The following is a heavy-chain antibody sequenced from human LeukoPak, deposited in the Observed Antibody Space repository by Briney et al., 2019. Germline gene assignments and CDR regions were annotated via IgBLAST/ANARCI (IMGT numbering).Heavy chain of an antibody. CDR2: LSGSGRGGST. Sequence: GGSLRLSCAASGFTFSSYAMNWVRQAPGKGLEWVSGLSGSGRGGSTYYAASVKGRFTISRENSKNTLYLQMNSLRAEDTAVYYCAKTTTTVVVNSFDSWGQGTLVTVSS. J-gene: IGHJ4*02. CDR3: AKTTTTVVVNSFDS. CDR1: GFTFSSYA. D-gene: IGHD4-23*01. V-gene: IGHV3-23*01.